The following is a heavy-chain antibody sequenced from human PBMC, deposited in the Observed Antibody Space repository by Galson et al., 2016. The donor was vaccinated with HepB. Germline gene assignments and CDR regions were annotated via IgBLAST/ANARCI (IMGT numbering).Heavy chain of an antibody. CDR1: GYSFTRYW. Sequence: QSGAAVTKPVESLRISCKTSGYSFTRYWISWVRQIPGNGLEWMGRFDPSGSSTTSSPSFRGHITISVDKSTNTAYLEFTRLNSSDTAMYYCARHCSGGSCYHPDYWGQGTLVTVSS. V-gene: IGHV5-10-1*01. J-gene: IGHJ4*02. D-gene: IGHD2-15*01. CDR3: ARHCSGGSCYHPDY. CDR2: FDPSGSST.